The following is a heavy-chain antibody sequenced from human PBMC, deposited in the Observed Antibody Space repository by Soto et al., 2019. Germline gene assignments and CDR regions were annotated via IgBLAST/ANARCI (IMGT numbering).Heavy chain of an antibody. CDR1: GFTFSSYC. CDR2: IWYDGSNK. J-gene: IGHJ6*02. Sequence: RRLSCAASGFTFSSYCMHWVRQAPGKGLEWVAVIWYDGSNKYYADSVKGRFTISRDNSKNTLYLQMKSLRAEDTAVYYCARDIYDYVWGSPLLYYGMDVWGRGTTVTVSS. CDR3: ARDIYDYVWGSPLLYYGMDV. D-gene: IGHD3-16*01. V-gene: IGHV3-33*01.